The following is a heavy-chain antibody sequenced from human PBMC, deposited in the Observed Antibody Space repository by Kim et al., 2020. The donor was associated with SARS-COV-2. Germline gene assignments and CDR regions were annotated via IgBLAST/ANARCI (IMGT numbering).Heavy chain of an antibody. V-gene: IGHV3-21*01. D-gene: IGHD6-13*01. CDR3: ARDLAALAAAGP. J-gene: IGHJ5*02. Sequence: YYADSVKGRFTIARDNAKNSLYLQMNSLRAEDTAVYYCARDLAALAAAGPWGQGTLVTVSS.